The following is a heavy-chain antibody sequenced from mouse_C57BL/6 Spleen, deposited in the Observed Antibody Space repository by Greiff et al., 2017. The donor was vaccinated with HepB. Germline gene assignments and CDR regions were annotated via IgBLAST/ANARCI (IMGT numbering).Heavy chain of an antibody. CDR2: IDPSDSYT. J-gene: IGHJ4*01. Sequence: QVQLQQPGAELVKPGASVKLSCKASGYTFTSYWMQWVKQRPGQGLEWIGEIDPSDSYTNYNQKFKGKATLTVDTSSSTAYMQLSSLTSEDSAVYYCAKGLYYGSSPYAMDYWGQGTSVTVSS. V-gene: IGHV1-50*01. D-gene: IGHD1-1*01. CDR1: GYTFTSYW. CDR3: AKGLYYGSSPYAMDY.